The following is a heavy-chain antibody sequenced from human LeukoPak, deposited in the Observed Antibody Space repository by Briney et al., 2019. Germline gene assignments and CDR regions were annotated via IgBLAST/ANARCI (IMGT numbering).Heavy chain of an antibody. J-gene: IGHJ4*02. V-gene: IGHV3-23*01. D-gene: IGHD2-15*01. CDR2: ISDSGGST. CDR1: GITFSSYA. CDR3: AKNRLRSVVVATHLGY. Sequence: GGSLRLSCAASGITFSSYAMSWVRQAPGKGLEWVPAISDSGGSTYYADSVRGRFTISRDNSKNTLYLQMNSLRAEDTAVYYCAKNRLRSVVVATHLGYWAQGTLVTVSS.